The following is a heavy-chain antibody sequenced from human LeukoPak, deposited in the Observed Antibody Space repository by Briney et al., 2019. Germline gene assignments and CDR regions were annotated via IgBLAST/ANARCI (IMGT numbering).Heavy chain of an antibody. CDR1: GYTFTSYY. D-gene: IGHD3-22*01. V-gene: IGHV1-8*01. Sequence: ASVKVSCKASGYTFTSYYINWVRQATGQGLEWMGWMNPNSGNTGYAQKFQGRVTMTRNTSISTAYMELSSLRSEDTAVYYCASFYYDSSGYYSAFDIWGQGTMVTVSS. J-gene: IGHJ3*02. CDR3: ASFYYDSSGYYSAFDI. CDR2: MNPNSGNT.